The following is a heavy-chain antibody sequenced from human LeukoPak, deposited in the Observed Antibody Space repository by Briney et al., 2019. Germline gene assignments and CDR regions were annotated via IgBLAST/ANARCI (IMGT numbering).Heavy chain of an antibody. CDR2: IYHSGST. CDR3: ARSEIPQTTNWFVP. D-gene: IGHD1-7*01. CDR1: GGSISSSNW. Sequence: NSSETLSLTCAVSGGSISSSNWWSWVRQPPGKGLEWIGEIYHSGSTNYNPSLKSRVTISVDKSKNQFSLKLSSVTAADTAVYYCARSEIPQTTNWFVPWGQGTLVTVSS. J-gene: IGHJ5*02. V-gene: IGHV4-4*02.